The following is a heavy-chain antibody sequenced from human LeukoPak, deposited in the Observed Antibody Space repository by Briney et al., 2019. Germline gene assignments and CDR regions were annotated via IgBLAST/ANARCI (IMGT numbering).Heavy chain of an antibody. Sequence: PSETLSLTCTVSGDSISSDNFWWGWIRQPPGKGLEWLGIIFHKGNTHYSSSLKSRVSVSVGTSKNQFSLRLSAVTAEDTAVYYCARQLGLGVWALDYWGQGTLVTVSS. CDR1: GDSISSDNFW. CDR2: IFHKGNT. D-gene: IGHD5/OR15-5a*01. V-gene: IGHV4-39*01. CDR3: ARQLGLGVWALDY. J-gene: IGHJ4*02.